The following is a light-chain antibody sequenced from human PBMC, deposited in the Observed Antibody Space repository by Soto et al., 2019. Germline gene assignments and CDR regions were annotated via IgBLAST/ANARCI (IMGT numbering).Light chain of an antibody. V-gene: IGKV1-27*01. CDR1: QGISNY. J-gene: IGKJ4*01. Sequence: DIQMTQSPSSLSASVGDRVTMTCRAGQGISNYLAWYQQIPGKVPKLLISAASTLQSGVPSRFSGSGSGTDFTLTISSLQPEDVATYYCQKYTNVPAFGGGTKVEI. CDR2: AAS. CDR3: QKYTNVPA.